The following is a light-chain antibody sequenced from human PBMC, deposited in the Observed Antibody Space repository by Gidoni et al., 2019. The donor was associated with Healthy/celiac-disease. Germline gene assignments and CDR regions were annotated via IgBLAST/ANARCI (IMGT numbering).Light chain of an antibody. CDR1: QSLLHSNGYTY. J-gene: IGKJ3*01. Sequence: DIVMTQFPLSLPVTPGEPASLSCRSSQSLLHSNGYTYLDWYLQKPGHSPQLLIYLGSNRASGVPDRFSGSGSGTDFTLKISKVEAEDVGVYYCMQALQTPRTFGPGTKVDIK. CDR2: LGS. V-gene: IGKV2-28*01. CDR3: MQALQTPRT.